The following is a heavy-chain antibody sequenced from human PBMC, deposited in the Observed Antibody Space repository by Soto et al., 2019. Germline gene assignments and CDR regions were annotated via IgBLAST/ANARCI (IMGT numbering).Heavy chain of an antibody. Sequence: GGSKRLSCGAAGFNIGSYGVHWVRKAPGKGLVWVSRINSGGSSTDYAASVKGRFTISRDNAKNTLYLQMNSLRAEDTAVYYCARDPFRVGTYWGQGTLVTVSS. D-gene: IGHD1-26*01. CDR2: INSGGSST. CDR3: ARDPFRVGTY. V-gene: IGHV3-74*01. CDR1: GFNIGSYG. J-gene: IGHJ4*02.